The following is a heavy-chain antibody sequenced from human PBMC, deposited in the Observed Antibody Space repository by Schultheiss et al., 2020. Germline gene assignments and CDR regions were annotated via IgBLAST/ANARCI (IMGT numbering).Heavy chain of an antibody. D-gene: IGHD5/OR15-5a*01. CDR2: IYYSGST. CDR3: ARDLSVSVGPNWFDP. J-gene: IGHJ5*02. Sequence: SETLSLTCTVSGGSISSGDYYWSWIRQPPGKGLEWIGYIYYSGSTYYNPSLKSRVTMSVDTSKNQFSLKLSSVTAADTAVYYCARDLSVSVGPNWFDPWGQGTLGTVSS. V-gene: IGHV4-30-4*01. CDR1: GGSISSGDYY.